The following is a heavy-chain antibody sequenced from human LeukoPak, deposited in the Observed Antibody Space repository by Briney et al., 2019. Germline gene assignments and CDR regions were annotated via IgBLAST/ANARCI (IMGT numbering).Heavy chain of an antibody. V-gene: IGHV1-18*01. CDR2: ISAYNGNT. Sequence: ASVKVSCKASGYTFTGYGISWVRQAPGQGLEWMGWISAYNGNTNYAQKLQGRVTMTTDTSTSTAYMELRSLRSDDTAVYYCARDLIAAAASSHPIYYYVMDVWGQGTTVTVSS. CDR1: GYTFTGYG. CDR3: ARDLIAAAASSHPIYYYVMDV. J-gene: IGHJ6*02. D-gene: IGHD6-13*01.